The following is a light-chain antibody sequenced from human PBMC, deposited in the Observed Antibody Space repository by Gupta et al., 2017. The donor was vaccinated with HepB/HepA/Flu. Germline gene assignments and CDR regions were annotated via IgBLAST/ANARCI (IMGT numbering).Light chain of an antibody. CDR3: QKYNSAPLT. CDR2: AAS. J-gene: IGKJ4*01. V-gene: IGKV1-27*01. Sequence: DIQMTQSPSSLSASVGDRVTITCRASQGISSYLAWYQQKPGKVPKLLIYAASTWQSGVPSRFSGSGSVTVFTLTISSLQPEDVATYYCQKYNSAPLTFGGGTKVEIK. CDR1: QGISSY.